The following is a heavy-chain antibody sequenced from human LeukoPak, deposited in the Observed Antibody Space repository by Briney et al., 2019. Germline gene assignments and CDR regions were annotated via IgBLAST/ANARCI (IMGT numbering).Heavy chain of an antibody. CDR2: IYHSGST. CDR3: ARAKMATIFDY. Sequence: KPSETLSLTCTVSGYSISSGYYWGWIRPPPGKGLEWIGSIYHSGSTYYNPSLKSRVTISVDTSKNQFSLKLSSVTAADTAVYYCARAKMATIFDYWGQGTLVTVSS. D-gene: IGHD5-24*01. CDR1: GYSISSGYY. J-gene: IGHJ4*02. V-gene: IGHV4-38-2*02.